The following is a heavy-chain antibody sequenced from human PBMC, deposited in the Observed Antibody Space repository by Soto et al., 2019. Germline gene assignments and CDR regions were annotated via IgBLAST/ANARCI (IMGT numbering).Heavy chain of an antibody. CDR2: ISYDGSNK. V-gene: IGHV3-30*18. Sequence: QVQLVESGGGVVQPGRSLRLSFAASGFTFSSYGIHWVRQAPGKGLEWVAVISYDGSNKYYADSVKGRFTISRDNSKNTLYLQMNSLRAEDTAVYYCAKDKTDSGYDYPIFDYWGQGTLVTVSS. CDR3: AKDKTDSGYDYPIFDY. CDR1: GFTFSSYG. J-gene: IGHJ4*02. D-gene: IGHD5-12*01.